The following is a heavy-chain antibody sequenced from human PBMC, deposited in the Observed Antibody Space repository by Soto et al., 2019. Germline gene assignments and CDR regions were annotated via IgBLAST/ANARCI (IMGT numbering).Heavy chain of an antibody. CDR2: ISGIGVST. V-gene: IGHV3-23*01. J-gene: IGHJ4*02. CDR1: GFTVSNYA. Sequence: EVQLLESGGGLVQPGGSMSLSCAASGFTVSNYAMSWVRQAPEKGLEWVSAISGIGVSTFYADSVKGRFTISRDNAKNTLFLQMNSLRAEDAAIYYCAKSGGGLSTAARRLLDYCGQGTLVTVSS. D-gene: IGHD6-6*01. CDR3: AKSGGGLSTAARRLLDY.